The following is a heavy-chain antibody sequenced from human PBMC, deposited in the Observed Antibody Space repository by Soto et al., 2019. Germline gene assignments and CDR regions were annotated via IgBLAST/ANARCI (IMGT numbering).Heavy chain of an antibody. V-gene: IGHV4-4*02. D-gene: IGHD3-22*01. CDR2: IYHSGST. CDR3: ARVNYYDSSGDDY. CDR1: GGSISSSNW. Sequence: PSETLSLTCAVSGGSISSSNWWSWVRQPPGKGLEWIGEIYHSGSTNYNPSLKSRVTISVEKSKNQFSLKLSSVTAADTAVYYCARVNYYDSSGDDYWGQGTLVTVSS. J-gene: IGHJ4*02.